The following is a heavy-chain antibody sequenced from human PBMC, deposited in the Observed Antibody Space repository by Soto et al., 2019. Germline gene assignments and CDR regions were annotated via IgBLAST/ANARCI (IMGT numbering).Heavy chain of an antibody. J-gene: IGHJ4*02. CDR1: GFTFSDYA. V-gene: IGHV3-23*01. Sequence: GGSLRLSCAASGFTFSDYATAWVRQAPGKGLEWVSTVSGSGGHTYYADSVRGRFTISRDNSKNTLSLQMNSLRAEDSAIYYCAKDNLAGSDYYGAWGQGTLVTVSS. D-gene: IGHD3-10*01. CDR2: VSGSGGHT. CDR3: AKDNLAGSDYYGA.